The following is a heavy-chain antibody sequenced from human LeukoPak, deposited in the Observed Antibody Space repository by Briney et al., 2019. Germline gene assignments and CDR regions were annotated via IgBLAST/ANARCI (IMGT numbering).Heavy chain of an antibody. Sequence: SETLSLTCAVYGGSFSGNYWSWIRQPLGKGLEWIGEINHSGSTNYNPSLKSRVTISVDTSKKQFSLKLSSVTAADTAVYYCASLRILDDYGDYSYWGQGTLVTVSS. J-gene: IGHJ4*02. CDR3: ASLRILDDYGDYSY. CDR1: GGSFSGNY. CDR2: INHSGST. D-gene: IGHD4-17*01. V-gene: IGHV4-34*01.